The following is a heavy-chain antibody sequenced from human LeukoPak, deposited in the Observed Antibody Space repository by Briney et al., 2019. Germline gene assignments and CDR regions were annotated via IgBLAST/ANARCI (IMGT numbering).Heavy chain of an antibody. D-gene: IGHD3-10*01. Sequence: GGSLRLSCTASGFNYSNYAMNWVRQAPGKGLEWVAGISGRGNGTYYADSVKGRFTISRDNSKNTLHLQMNSLRAEDTAVYYCASQSSMVRGVIKEDYWGQGTLVTVSS. V-gene: IGHV3-23*01. J-gene: IGHJ4*02. CDR2: ISGRGNGT. CDR1: GFNYSNYA. CDR3: ASQSSMVRGVIKEDY.